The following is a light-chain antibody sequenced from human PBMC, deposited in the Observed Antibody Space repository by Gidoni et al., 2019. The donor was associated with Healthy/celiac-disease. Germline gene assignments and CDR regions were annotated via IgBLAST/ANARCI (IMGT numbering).Light chain of an antibody. J-gene: IGKJ3*01. CDR1: QSVSSSY. CDR2: GAS. Sequence: EIVLTQSPGTLSLSPGERATLSCRASQSVSSSYLAWYQQKPGQAPRLLIYGASSRATCIPDRFSGSGYGTDFTLTISRLEPEDFAVYYCQQYGSSPTFGPGTKVDIK. V-gene: IGKV3-20*01. CDR3: QQYGSSPT.